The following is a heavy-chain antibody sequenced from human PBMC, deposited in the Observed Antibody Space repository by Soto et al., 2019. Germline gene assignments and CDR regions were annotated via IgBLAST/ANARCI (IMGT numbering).Heavy chain of an antibody. CDR2: IIPYLGIS. D-gene: IGHD3-10*01. V-gene: IGHV1-69*08. CDR3: ATEDGSSSLVH. J-gene: IGHJ4*02. Sequence: QVQLAQSGAEVKKAGSSVRVSCTASGGTFNSLTVSWVRQAPGRGLEWVGRIIPYLGISNYADQFQDRIMISADRSTSTAYMDVSGLTSEDTALYYCATEDGSSSLVHWGQGSLVTVSS. CDR1: GGTFNSLT.